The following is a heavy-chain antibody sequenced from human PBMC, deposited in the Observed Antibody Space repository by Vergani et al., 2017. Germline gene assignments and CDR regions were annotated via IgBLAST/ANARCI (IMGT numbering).Heavy chain of an antibody. J-gene: IGHJ4*02. CDR1: GFPLSTSGVG. V-gene: IGHV2-5*02. CDR2: IYWDDDK. D-gene: IGHD6-13*01. Sequence: QITLKESGPTLVKPTQTLTLTCTFSGFPLSTSGVGVGWIRQPPGKCLEWLALIYWDDDKRYSPSLKSRLTITKDTSKNHVVLTMTNMDHVDTATYYCSHASAGTGYFDYWGQGTRVTVSS. CDR3: SHASAGTGYFDY.